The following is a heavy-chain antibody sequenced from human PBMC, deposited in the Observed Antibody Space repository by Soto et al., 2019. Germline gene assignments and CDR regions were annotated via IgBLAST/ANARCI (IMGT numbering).Heavy chain of an antibody. CDR3: ARHYDFWSGYPYYFDY. J-gene: IGHJ4*02. Sequence: GESLKISCMGSGYSFTSYWISWVRQMPGKGLEWMGRIDPSDSYTNYSPSFQGHVTISADKSISTAYLQWSSLKASDTAMYYCARHYDFWSGYPYYFDYWGQGTLVTVSS. V-gene: IGHV5-10-1*01. CDR1: GYSFTSYW. CDR2: IDPSDSYT. D-gene: IGHD3-3*01.